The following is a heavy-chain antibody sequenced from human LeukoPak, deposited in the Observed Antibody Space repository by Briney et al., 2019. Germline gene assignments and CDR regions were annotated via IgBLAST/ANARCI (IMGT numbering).Heavy chain of an antibody. CDR2: IVSSSSSYI. J-gene: IGHJ4*02. CDR1: GFTFSSYS. Sequence: GGSLRLSCAASGFTFSSYSMNWVRQAPGKGLEWVSSIVSSSSSYIYYADSVKGRFTISRDNARNSLYLHMNSLRAEDTAVYYCARGNDSSGYDYWGQGILVTVSS. D-gene: IGHD3-22*01. V-gene: IGHV3-21*01. CDR3: ARGNDSSGYDY.